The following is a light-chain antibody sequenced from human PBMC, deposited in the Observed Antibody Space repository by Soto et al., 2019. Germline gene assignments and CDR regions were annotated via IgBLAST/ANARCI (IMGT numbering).Light chain of an antibody. CDR2: DAS. Sequence: IVLTQSPGTLSLSPGERATLSCTASEAISRESLVWYQQKPGQALTLLSYDASNSATVIPARFSGSGSGTDYTLTISSLEPEDFAVYYCQQRSNWQWTFGQGTKVDIK. CDR1: EAISRES. CDR3: QQRSNWQWT. V-gene: IGKV3D-11*01. J-gene: IGKJ1*01.